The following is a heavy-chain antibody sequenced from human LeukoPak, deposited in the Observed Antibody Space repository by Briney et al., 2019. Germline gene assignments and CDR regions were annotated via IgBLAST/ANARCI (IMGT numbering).Heavy chain of an antibody. V-gene: IGHV1-2*02. CDR2: INPNSGGT. CDR3: ARDTYYDFWSGYYTPGY. D-gene: IGHD3-3*01. J-gene: IGHJ4*02. CDR1: GYTFTGYY. Sequence: ASVKVSCKASGYTFTGYYIHWVRQAPGQGLEWMGWINPNSGGTNYAQKFQGRVSMTRDTSISTVYMELSSLRSEDTAVYYCARDTYYDFWSGYYTPGYWGQGTLVTVSS.